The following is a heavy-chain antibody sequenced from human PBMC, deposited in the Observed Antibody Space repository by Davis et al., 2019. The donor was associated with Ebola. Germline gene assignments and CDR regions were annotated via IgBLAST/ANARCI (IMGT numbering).Heavy chain of an antibody. J-gene: IGHJ4*02. V-gene: IGHV4-34*01. CDR1: GGSFSGYY. Sequence: SETLSLTCAVYGGSFSGYYWSWIRQPPGKGLEWIGEINHSGSTNYNPSLKGRVTISVDTSKNQFSLKLSSVTAADTAVYYCARGLYPWELDYWGQGTPVTVSS. CDR2: INHSGST. CDR3: ARGLYPWELDY. D-gene: IGHD1-1*01.